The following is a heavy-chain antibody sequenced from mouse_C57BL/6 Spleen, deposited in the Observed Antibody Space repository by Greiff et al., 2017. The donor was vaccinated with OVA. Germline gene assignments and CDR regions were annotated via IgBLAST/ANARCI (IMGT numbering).Heavy chain of an antibody. J-gene: IGHJ2*01. CDR2: ISSGGSYT. V-gene: IGHV5-6*01. CDR3: ARQRDYDYDKGRYYFDY. Sequence: VQGVESGGDLVKPGGSLKLSCAASGFTFSSYGLSWVRQTPDKGLEWVATISSGGSYTYYSDSVKGRFTISRDNAKKTLYQKMSSLKSEDTAMYYWARQRDYDYDKGRYYFDYWGQGTTLTVSS. D-gene: IGHD2-4*01. CDR1: GFTFSSYG.